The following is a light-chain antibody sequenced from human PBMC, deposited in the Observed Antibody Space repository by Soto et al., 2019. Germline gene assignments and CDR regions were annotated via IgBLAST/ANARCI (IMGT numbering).Light chain of an antibody. CDR1: QSVSSN. CDR2: GAS. Sequence: EIVMTQSPATLSVSPGERATLSCRASQSVSSNLAWYQQKPGQAPRLLIYGASTRATGIPARFSGSGSGTEFTHTISSLQSEDVAVDYCQQYNNWPLFTFGPGTKVDIK. CDR3: QQYNNWPLFT. J-gene: IGKJ3*01. V-gene: IGKV3-15*01.